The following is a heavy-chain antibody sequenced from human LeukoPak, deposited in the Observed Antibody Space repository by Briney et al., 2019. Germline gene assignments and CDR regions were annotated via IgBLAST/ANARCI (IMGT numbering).Heavy chain of an antibody. CDR3: ARVFGGNSLDY. CDR2: IHKSGTT. D-gene: IGHD1-26*01. Sequence: SETLSLTCKVSLGSINKYYWSWIRQPAGEGLEWIGRIHKSGTTYYSPSHKSRVTMSIDTSKTQFSLQLSAVTAADTAIYYCARVFGGNSLDYWGQGTLVAVSS. J-gene: IGHJ4*02. V-gene: IGHV4-4*07. CDR1: LGSINKYY.